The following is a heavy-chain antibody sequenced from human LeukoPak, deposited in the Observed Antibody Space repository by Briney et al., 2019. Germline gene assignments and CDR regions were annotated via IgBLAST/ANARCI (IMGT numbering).Heavy chain of an antibody. V-gene: IGHV3-30-3*01. CDR1: GFTFSSYA. CDR2: ISYDGSNK. J-gene: IGHJ4*02. CDR3: ANLPLTGYYGFDS. D-gene: IGHD3-9*01. Sequence: GGSLRLSCAASGFTFSSYAMHWVRQAPGKGLEWVAVISYDGSNKYYADSVRGRFTISRDNSKNTLYLQMNSLRAEDTAVYYCANLPLTGYYGFDSWGQGALITVSS.